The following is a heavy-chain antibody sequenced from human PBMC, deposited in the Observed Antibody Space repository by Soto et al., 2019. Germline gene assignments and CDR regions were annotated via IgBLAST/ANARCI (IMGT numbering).Heavy chain of an antibody. Sequence: QMQLQESGPGLVKPSQTLSLTCTVSGGSISSGDYYWSWIRQPPGKGLEWIGYIYYSGSTNYNPSLQSRVTISVDTSKNQFSPKLSSVTAADTAVYYCARVRGRLLRFDPWGQGTLVTVSS. CDR1: GGSISSGDYY. D-gene: IGHD2-15*01. V-gene: IGHV4-30-4*01. J-gene: IGHJ5*02. CDR3: ARVRGRLLRFDP. CDR2: IYYSGST.